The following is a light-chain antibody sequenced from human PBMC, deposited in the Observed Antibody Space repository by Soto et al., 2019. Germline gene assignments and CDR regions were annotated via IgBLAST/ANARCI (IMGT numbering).Light chain of an antibody. Sequence: EILMTQSPGTVSVFPGETVTLSCRASQSVSGYLDWFHQKPGQATRLLIYGASTRANGVPARFSGSGSGTEFTLTISSLQSEDFAVYYCQQYGSSLTWTFGQGAKVDIK. V-gene: IGKV3-15*01. CDR1: QSVSGY. CDR3: QQYGSSLTWT. J-gene: IGKJ1*01. CDR2: GAS.